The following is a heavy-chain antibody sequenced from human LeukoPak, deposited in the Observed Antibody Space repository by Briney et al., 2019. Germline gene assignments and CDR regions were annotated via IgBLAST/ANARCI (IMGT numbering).Heavy chain of an antibody. J-gene: IGHJ4*02. CDR1: GFIFSDFD. D-gene: IGHD3-9*01. V-gene: IGHV3-13*04. CDR3: AKDRVLYDILTGYYDY. CDR2: IGTTGDT. Sequence: GGSLRLSCAASGFIFSDFDMHWVRQVTGKGLEWVSAIGTTGDTYYPGSVKGRFTISRENAKNSLYLQMNSLRAEDTAVYYCAKDRVLYDILTGYYDYWGQGTLVTVSS.